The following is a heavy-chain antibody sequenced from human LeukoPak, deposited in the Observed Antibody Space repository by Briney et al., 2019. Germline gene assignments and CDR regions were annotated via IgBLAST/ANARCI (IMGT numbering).Heavy chain of an antibody. Sequence: GGSLRLSCAASGFTFRHYAMHWVRQAPGKGLEWVAVIAYGGSNQYYADSVKGRFAISRDNSKNTLYLQMNSLRVEDTAVYYCARENYGDYYFDYWGQGTLVTVSS. CDR3: ARENYGDYYFDY. J-gene: IGHJ4*02. CDR2: IAYGGSNQ. V-gene: IGHV3-30*09. D-gene: IGHD4-17*01. CDR1: GFTFRHYA.